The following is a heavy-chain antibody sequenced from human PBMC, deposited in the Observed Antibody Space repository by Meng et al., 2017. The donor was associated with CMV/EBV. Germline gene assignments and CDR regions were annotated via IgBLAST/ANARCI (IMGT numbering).Heavy chain of an antibody. V-gene: IGHV4-39*07. Sequence: EEGGPGLVMPSETLSLTCSVSGGAIRGSSYYWGWIRQPPGKGLEWIGSIYYSGSTYYNPSLKSRVTISVDTSKNQFSLKLSSVTAADTAVYYCARGVVTMIVVYDPWGQGTLVTVSS. CDR2: IYYSGST. CDR3: ARGVVTMIVVYDP. D-gene: IGHD3-22*01. CDR1: GGAIRGSSYY. J-gene: IGHJ5*02.